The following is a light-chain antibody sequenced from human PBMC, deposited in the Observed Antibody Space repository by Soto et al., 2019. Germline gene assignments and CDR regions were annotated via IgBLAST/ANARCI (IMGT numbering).Light chain of an antibody. CDR2: GAS. Sequence: ETVLTQSPGTLSLSPGERATLSCRASQSVSSYYLAWYQQKPGQAPRLLIYGASSRATGTPDRFSGSGSGTEFTLTISRLEPEDFAVYYCQQYGSSPLTFGQGTKVEIK. J-gene: IGKJ1*01. CDR3: QQYGSSPLT. CDR1: QSVSSYY. V-gene: IGKV3-20*01.